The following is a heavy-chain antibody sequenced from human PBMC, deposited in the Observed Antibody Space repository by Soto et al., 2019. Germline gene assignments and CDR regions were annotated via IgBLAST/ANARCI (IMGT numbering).Heavy chain of an antibody. CDR3: AIPTYYYDSSGPPAY. D-gene: IGHD3-22*01. CDR2: ISSISSTI. V-gene: IGHV3-48*01. Sequence: EVQLVESGGGLVQPGGSLRLSCAASGFTFSTYSMNWVRQAPGKGLEWVSYISSISSTIFYTDSVKGRFSVSRDNAKNSLYLQMNSLRAEDTAVYYCAIPTYYYDSSGPPAYWGQGTLVTVSS. J-gene: IGHJ4*02. CDR1: GFTFSTYS.